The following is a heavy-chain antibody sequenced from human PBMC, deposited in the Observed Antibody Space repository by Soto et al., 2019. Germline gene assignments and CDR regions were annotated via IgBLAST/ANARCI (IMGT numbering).Heavy chain of an antibody. CDR1: GGSISSDDYY. V-gene: IGHV4-30-4*01. D-gene: IGHD6-6*01. CDR2: IYYSGRT. CDR3: VRELSNSPDYFDD. J-gene: IGHJ4*02. Sequence: QVQLQESGPGLVKPSETLSLACTVSGGSISSDDYYWSWIRQPPGEGLEWIGYIYYSGRTLYTPSLRSRVTISIDTSKNQFSLKLSSMSAADTAVYYCVRELSNSPDYFDDWGQGILVTVSS.